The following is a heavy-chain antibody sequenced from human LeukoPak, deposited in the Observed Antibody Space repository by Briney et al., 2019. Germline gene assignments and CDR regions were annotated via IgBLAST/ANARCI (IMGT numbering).Heavy chain of an antibody. J-gene: IGHJ3*02. CDR3: AKSNSPKIIVGATRLGAFDI. D-gene: IGHD1-26*01. Sequence: PPGGSLRLSCAASGFTFSNYWMTWVRQAPGKGLEWVATIKQDGSEKLYLDSVRGRFTISRDNAKNSLYLQMNSLRDEDTAVYYCAKSNSPKIIVGATRLGAFDIWGQGTMVTVSS. CDR2: IKQDGSEK. CDR1: GFTFSNYW. V-gene: IGHV3-7*01.